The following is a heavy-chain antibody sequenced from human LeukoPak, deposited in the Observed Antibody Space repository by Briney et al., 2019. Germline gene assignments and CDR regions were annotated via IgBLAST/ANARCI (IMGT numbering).Heavy chain of an antibody. CDR2: IKQDGSQK. Sequence: GGSQRLSCAASGFTFSHYWISWVRQAPGKGLEWVANIKQDGSQKSYVNSVKGRFTISRDNAEMSVYLQMNSLRPEDTAVYFCVREDGGGFGSWGRGTLVSVSS. V-gene: IGHV3-7*01. D-gene: IGHD3-10*01. CDR3: VREDGGGFGS. CDR1: GFTFSHYW. J-gene: IGHJ5*01.